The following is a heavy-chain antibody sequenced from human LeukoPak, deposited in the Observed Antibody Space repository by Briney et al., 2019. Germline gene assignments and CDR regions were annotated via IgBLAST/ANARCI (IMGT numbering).Heavy chain of an antibody. D-gene: IGHD6-19*01. CDR1: GYTFTGYY. J-gene: IGHJ6*03. CDR3: ARGCSSGWYGSYYYYMDV. V-gene: IGHV1-2*02. CDR2: INPNSGGT. Sequence: ASVKVSCKASGYTFTGYYMHWVRQAPGQGLEWMGWINPNSGGTNYAQKFQGRVTMTRDTSISTAYMELSRLRSDDTAVYYCARGCSSGWYGSYYYYMDVWGKGTTVTVSS.